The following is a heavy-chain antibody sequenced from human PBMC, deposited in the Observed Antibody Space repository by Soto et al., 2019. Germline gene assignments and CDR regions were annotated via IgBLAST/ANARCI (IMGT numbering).Heavy chain of an antibody. CDR2: IIPIFGTA. CDR1: GGTFSSYA. J-gene: IGHJ6*02. D-gene: IGHD5-12*01. Sequence: QVQLVQSGAEVKKPGSSVKVSCKASGGTFSSYAISWVRQAPGQGLEWMGGIIPIFGTANYAQKFQGRVTMTADESTSTAYMELSSLRSEDTAVYYCARAAERGYSLYYYYGMDVWGQGTTVTVSS. CDR3: ARAAERGYSLYYYYGMDV. V-gene: IGHV1-69*01.